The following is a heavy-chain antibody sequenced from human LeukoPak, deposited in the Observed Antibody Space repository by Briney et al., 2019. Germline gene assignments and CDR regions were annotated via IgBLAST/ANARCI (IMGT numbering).Heavy chain of an antibody. V-gene: IGHV4-59*01. CDR3: ARGQLVFDY. CDR1: GDSISSSY. CDR2: IYHSGST. D-gene: IGHD6-13*01. J-gene: IGHJ4*02. Sequence: PSETLSLTCTVSGDSISSSYWTWIRQPPRKGLEWIGNIYHSGSTNYNPSLKSRVTISIDTSKNQFSLKLSSVTAADTAVYYCARGQLVFDYWGQGTLVTDSS.